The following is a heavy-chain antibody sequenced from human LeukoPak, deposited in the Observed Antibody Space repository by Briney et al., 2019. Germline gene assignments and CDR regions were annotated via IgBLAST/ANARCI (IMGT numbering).Heavy chain of an antibody. V-gene: IGHV4-61*02. CDR2: IYTSGST. Sequence: NPSETLSLTCTVSGGSISSGSYYWSWIRQPAGKGLEWIGRIYTSGSTNYNPSLKSRVTISVDTSKNQFSLKLSSVTAADTAVYYCARRGQRQQLRAFDIWGQGTMVTVSS. J-gene: IGHJ3*02. CDR3: ARRGQRQQLRAFDI. CDR1: GGSISSGSYY. D-gene: IGHD6-13*01.